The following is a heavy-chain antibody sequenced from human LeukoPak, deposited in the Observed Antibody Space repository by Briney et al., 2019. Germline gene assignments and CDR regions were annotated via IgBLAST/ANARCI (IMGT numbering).Heavy chain of an antibody. V-gene: IGHV3-7*01. CDR1: GFTIDSFY. J-gene: IGHJ4*01. Sequence: GGSLRLSCVASGFTIDSFYMSWVRQAPGKGLEWVANIDEAGKDRYYADSVKGRFTISRDNTKNSVFLDMTSLRVEDTATYFCARASPGVVFNYFDYWGQGALVPVSP. CDR3: ARASPGVVFNYFDY. D-gene: IGHD2-15*01. CDR2: IDEAGKDR.